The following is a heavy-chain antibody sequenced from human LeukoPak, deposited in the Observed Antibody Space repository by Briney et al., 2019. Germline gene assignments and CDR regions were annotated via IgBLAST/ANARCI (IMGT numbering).Heavy chain of an antibody. J-gene: IGHJ4*02. CDR1: GLTFSNYD. CDR3: AKYDSSGYAFDS. D-gene: IGHD3-22*01. Sequence: GGSLRLSCAASGLTFSNYDMHWVRQAPGKGLEWVALISYDGRNKYYADSVKGRFTVSRDNSKNTLYLQMNSLRAEDTAVYYCAKYDSSGYAFDSWGQGTLVTVSS. V-gene: IGHV3-30*18. CDR2: ISYDGRNK.